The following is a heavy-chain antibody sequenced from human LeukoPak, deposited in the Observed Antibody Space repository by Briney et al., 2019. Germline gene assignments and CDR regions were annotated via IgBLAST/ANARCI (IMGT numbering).Heavy chain of an antibody. V-gene: IGHV3-33*01. D-gene: IGHD4-23*01. J-gene: IGHJ6*02. Sequence: GGSLRLSCAASGFTFSSYGMRWVRQAPGKGLEWVAVIWYDGSNKYYADSVKGRFTISRDNSKNTLDLQMNSLKTEDTAVYYCTRPWTTVVTPDYGMDVWGQGTTVTVSS. CDR3: TRPWTTVVTPDYGMDV. CDR1: GFTFSSYG. CDR2: IWYDGSNK.